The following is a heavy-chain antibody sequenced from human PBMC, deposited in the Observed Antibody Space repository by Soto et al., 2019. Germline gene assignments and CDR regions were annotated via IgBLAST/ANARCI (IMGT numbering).Heavy chain of an antibody. J-gene: IGHJ6*02. CDR3: ARYYYGSGTRGYYYGMDV. CDR1: RYTFTSYA. Sequence: SVKGSCKASRYTFTSYAMSWVRQAPEQGLEWMGGIIPIFGTANYAQKFQGRVTITADESTSTAYMELSSLRSEDTAVYYCARYYYGSGTRGYYYGMDVWGQGTTVTVSS. V-gene: IGHV1-69*13. D-gene: IGHD3-10*01. CDR2: IIPIFGTA.